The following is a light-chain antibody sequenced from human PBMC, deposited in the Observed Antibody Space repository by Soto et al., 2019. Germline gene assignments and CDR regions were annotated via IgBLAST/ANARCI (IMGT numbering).Light chain of an antibody. CDR2: DDT. J-gene: IGLJ2*01. CDR3: QVWDSGSDHVV. CDR1: NIGIIS. Sequence: SYELTQPPSVSVAPGQTARLTCGGNNIGIISVHWYQQKAGQAPVLVVYDDTDRPSGIPERFSGSKSGNTATLTISRVEAGDEADYHCQVWDSGSDHVVFGGWTKLTVL. V-gene: IGLV3-21*02.